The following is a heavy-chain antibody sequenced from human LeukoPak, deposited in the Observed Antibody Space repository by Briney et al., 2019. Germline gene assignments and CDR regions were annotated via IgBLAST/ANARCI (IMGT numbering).Heavy chain of an antibody. J-gene: IGHJ4*02. CDR2: IYSGGST. CDR1: GFTVSSNY. D-gene: IGHD2-15*01. V-gene: IGHV3-66*01. CDR3: ASRYCSGGSCYSGDY. Sequence: GGSLRLSCAASGFTVSSNYVSWVRQAPGKGLEWVSVIYSGGSTYYADSVKGRFTISRDNSKNTLYLQMNSLRAEDTAVYYCASRYCSGGSCYSGDYWGQGTLVTVSS.